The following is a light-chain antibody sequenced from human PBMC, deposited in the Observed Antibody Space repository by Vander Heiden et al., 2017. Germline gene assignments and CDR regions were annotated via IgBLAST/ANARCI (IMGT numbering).Light chain of an antibody. CDR2: DNN. Sequence: HSVLTQPPSVSAAPGQKVIISCSGGRSNIGNNYVSWYQQLPGTAPKLLIYDNNKRPSGITDRFSGSKSGTSATLAITGLQTGDEADYYCGAWDDSLSGIFGSGTKVTVL. CDR3: GAWDDSLSGI. V-gene: IGLV1-51*01. J-gene: IGLJ1*01. CDR1: RSNIGNNY.